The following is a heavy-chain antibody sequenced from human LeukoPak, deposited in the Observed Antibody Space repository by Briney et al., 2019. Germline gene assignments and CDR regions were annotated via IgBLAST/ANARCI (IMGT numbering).Heavy chain of an antibody. CDR1: GYTFNRHG. Sequence: GGSLRLSCAASGYTFNRHGIHWVRQAPGKGLEWVAFIRYDGTNKYYADSVKGRFTISRDDSENTLYLQMNNLRAEDTAIYYCAKGSFYCNGNSCPQYYYYMDVWGKGTTVTVSS. CDR3: AKGSFYCNGNSCPQYYYYMDV. D-gene: IGHD2-2*01. J-gene: IGHJ6*03. CDR2: IRYDGTNK. V-gene: IGHV3-30*02.